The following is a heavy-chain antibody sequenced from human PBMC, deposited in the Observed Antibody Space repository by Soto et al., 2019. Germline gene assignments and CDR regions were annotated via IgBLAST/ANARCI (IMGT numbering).Heavy chain of an antibody. CDR2: ISYDGSNK. CDR3: ARGTSSGWYYFDY. D-gene: IGHD6-19*01. V-gene: IGHV3-30-3*01. Sequence: GGSLRLSCAASGFTFSNYAIHWVRQAPGKGLEWVAAISYDGSNKYYADSVKGRFTISRDDSKSTLYLQVNSLRADDTAVYYCARGTSSGWYYFDYWGQGTLVTVSS. CDR1: GFTFSNYA. J-gene: IGHJ4*02.